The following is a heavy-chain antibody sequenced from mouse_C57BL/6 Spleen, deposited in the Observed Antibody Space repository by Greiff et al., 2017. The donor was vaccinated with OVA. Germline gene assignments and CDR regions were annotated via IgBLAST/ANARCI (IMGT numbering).Heavy chain of an antibody. J-gene: IGHJ2*01. D-gene: IGHD1-1*01. V-gene: IGHV1-72*01. CDR1: GYTFTSYW. Sequence: VQLQQPGAELVKPGASVKLSCKASGYTFTSYWMHWVKQRPGRGLEWIGRIDPNSGGTKYNEKFKSKATLTVDKPSSTAYMQLSSLTSEDSAVYYCAREEGSFITTVVEGGFDYWGQGTTLTVSS. CDR3: AREEGSFITTVVEGGFDY. CDR2: IDPNSGGT.